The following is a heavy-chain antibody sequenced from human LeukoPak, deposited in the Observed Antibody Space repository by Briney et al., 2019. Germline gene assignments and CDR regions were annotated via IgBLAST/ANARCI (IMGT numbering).Heavy chain of an antibody. CDR3: ARGHIYYFDY. D-gene: IGHD3-3*02. CDR2: MYYSGST. V-gene: IGHV4-59*01. Sequence: SETLSLTCTVSGGSRSGDYWTWIRQPPGKGLEWIGYMYYSGSTNYNPSLKSRVTISVDTSKNQLSLKLRSVTAADTAVYYCARGHIYYFDYWGQGTLVTVSS. J-gene: IGHJ4*02. CDR1: GGSRSGDY.